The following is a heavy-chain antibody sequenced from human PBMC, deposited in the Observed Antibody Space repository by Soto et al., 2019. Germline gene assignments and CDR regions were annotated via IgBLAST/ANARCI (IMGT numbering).Heavy chain of an antibody. Sequence: ASVKVSCKASGGTFSSYAISWVRQAPGQGLEWMGGIIPIFGTANYAQKFQGRVTITADESTSTAYMELSSLRSEDTAVYYCARRRVYDYVWGSYRPGAHFDYWGQGTLVTVSS. CDR2: IIPIFGTA. D-gene: IGHD3-16*01. CDR1: GGTFSSYA. CDR3: ARRRVYDYVWGSYRPGAHFDY. J-gene: IGHJ4*02. V-gene: IGHV1-69*13.